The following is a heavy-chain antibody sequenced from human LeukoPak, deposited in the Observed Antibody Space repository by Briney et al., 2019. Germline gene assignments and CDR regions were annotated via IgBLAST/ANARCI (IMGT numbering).Heavy chain of an antibody. V-gene: IGHV4-59*01. CDR1: GGSISSYY. Sequence: TSETLSLTCTVSGGSISSYYWSWIRQPPGKGLEWIGYIYYSGSTNYNPSLKSRVTISVDTSKNQFSLKLSSVTAADTAVYYCARDALDSSGWYHWFDPWGQGTLVTVSS. D-gene: IGHD6-19*01. CDR3: ARDALDSSGWYHWFDP. J-gene: IGHJ5*02. CDR2: IYYSGST.